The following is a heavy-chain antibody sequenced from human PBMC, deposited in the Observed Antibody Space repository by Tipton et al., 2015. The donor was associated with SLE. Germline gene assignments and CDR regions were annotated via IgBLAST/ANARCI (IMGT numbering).Heavy chain of an antibody. CDR1: GGSFRGYY. Sequence: AVWGGSFRGYYWSWIRQPPGKGLEWIGEITHIGTTHHNPSLMSRVNMSVDTSKNQFSLRLLPVTAADTAVYYCAGASIWGQGTMVTVSS. V-gene: IGHV4-34*01. J-gene: IGHJ3*02. CDR3: AGASI. CDR2: ITHIGTT.